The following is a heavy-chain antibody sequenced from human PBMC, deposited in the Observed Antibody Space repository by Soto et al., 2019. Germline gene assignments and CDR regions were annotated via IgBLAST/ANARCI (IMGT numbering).Heavy chain of an antibody. D-gene: IGHD1-26*01. CDR1: GGSFSSGDYQ. CDR2: IYYSGST. J-gene: IGHJ4*02. Sequence: QVQLQESGRGLVKPSQTLSLTCTVSGGSFSSGDYQWSWIRQPPGKGLELIGYIYYSGSTHYNASLRSRVTISVDTSKSQFSLKVSSVTAADTAVYYCARGFTMGIDYWGQGTLVTVSS. V-gene: IGHV4-30-4*01. CDR3: ARGFTMGIDY.